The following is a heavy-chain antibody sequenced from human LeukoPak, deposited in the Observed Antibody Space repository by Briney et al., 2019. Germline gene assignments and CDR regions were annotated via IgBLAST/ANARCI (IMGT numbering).Heavy chain of an antibody. D-gene: IGHD6-13*01. CDR3: ARGIAAARDAFDI. V-gene: IGHV4-4*07. Sequence: PAETLSLTCTVSGGSISSYYWSWIRQPAGKGLEWIGRIYTSGSTNYNPSLKSRVTMSVDTSKNPSSLKLSRVTAADPAVYYCARGIAAARDAFDIWGQGTMVTVSS. CDR2: IYTSGST. J-gene: IGHJ3*02. CDR1: GGSISSYY.